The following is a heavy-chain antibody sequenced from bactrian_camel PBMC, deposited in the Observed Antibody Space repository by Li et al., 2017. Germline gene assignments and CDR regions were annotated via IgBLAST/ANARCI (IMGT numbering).Heavy chain of an antibody. CDR2: IDHGGRP. CDR3: TTSSRGGEWYDPANWSY. Sequence: HVQLVESGGGSVAAGGSLTLSCVAAEYTDSPFCMGWFRQVQGKEREGVAAIDHGGRPMYTHSVRGRFTVSKASAENTIELQMKNLKPEDSAMYYCTTSSRGGEWYDPANWSYWGQGTQVTVS. J-gene: IGHJ4*01. D-gene: IGHD8*01. V-gene: IGHV3S53*01. CDR1: EYTDSPFC.